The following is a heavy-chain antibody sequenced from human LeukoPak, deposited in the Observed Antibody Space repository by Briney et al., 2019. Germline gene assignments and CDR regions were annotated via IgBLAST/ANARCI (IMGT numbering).Heavy chain of an antibody. CDR2: ISGSGGST. V-gene: IGHV3-23*01. D-gene: IGHD3-9*01. CDR1: GFTFSSYG. Sequence: GGSLRLSCAVSGFTFSSYGMSWVRQAPGKGLEWVSAISGSGGSTYYADSVKGRFTISRDNSKNTLYLQMNSLRAEDTAVYYCAKDAAPRQLLLTGYDIDYWGQGTLVTVSS. J-gene: IGHJ4*02. CDR3: AKDAAPRQLLLTGYDIDY.